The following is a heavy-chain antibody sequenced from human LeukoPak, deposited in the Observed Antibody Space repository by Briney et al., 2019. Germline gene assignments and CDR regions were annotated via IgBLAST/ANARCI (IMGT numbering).Heavy chain of an antibody. D-gene: IGHD4-11*01. CDR3: ARDSRQQLFDY. J-gene: IGHJ4*02. V-gene: IGHV3-48*03. CDR2: ISSSGGTI. Sequence: GSLRLSCAASGFTFSSYEMNWVRQTPGKGLEWLSYISSSGGTIYYADSVKGRFIISRDNAKSSLYLQMNGLRAEDTAVYYCARDSRQQLFDYWGQGTLVTVSS. CDR1: GFTFSSYE.